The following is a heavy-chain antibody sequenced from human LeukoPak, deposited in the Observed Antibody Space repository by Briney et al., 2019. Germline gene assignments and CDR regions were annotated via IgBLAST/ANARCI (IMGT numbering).Heavy chain of an antibody. V-gene: IGHV3-7*01. CDR2: IKQDGGET. CDR3: TREDHSNYNY. D-gene: IGHD4-11*01. Sequence: GGSLRLSCEASGFTFSSYWMTWVRQAPGKGLEWVASIKQDGGETFYVDSVKGRFTISRDNAKNSLYLQMNSLRAEDTAVYYCTREDHSNYNYWGQGTLVTVSS. CDR1: GFTFSSYW. J-gene: IGHJ4*02.